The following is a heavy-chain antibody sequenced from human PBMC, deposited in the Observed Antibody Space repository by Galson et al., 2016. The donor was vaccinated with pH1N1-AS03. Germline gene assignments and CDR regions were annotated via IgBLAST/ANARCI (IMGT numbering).Heavy chain of an antibody. CDR3: ARAHDYGDFLLLM. CDR1: GGSFNNYY. V-gene: IGHV4-34*01. D-gene: IGHD4-17*01. CDR2: INHSGST. J-gene: IGHJ4*02. Sequence: SETLSLTCAVYGGSFNNYYWNWIRQSPGKGLEWVGEINHSGSTDYNPSLKSRVTISVDPSKNQISLNLNSVTAADTAVYYCARAHDYGDFLLLMWGQGTLVSVSS.